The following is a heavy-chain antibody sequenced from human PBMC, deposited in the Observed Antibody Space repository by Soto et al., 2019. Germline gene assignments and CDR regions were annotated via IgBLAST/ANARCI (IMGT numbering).Heavy chain of an antibody. CDR1: GFTFSSYW. CDR3: ARGGGYSGYDYYYGMDV. Sequence: GGSLRLSCAASGFTFSSYWMGWVRQAPGKGLEWVANIKQDGSEKYYVDSVKGRFTISRDNAKNSLYLQMNSLRAEDTAVYYCARGGGYSGYDYYYGMDVWGQGTTVTVSS. J-gene: IGHJ6*02. V-gene: IGHV3-7*01. CDR2: IKQDGSEK. D-gene: IGHD5-12*01.